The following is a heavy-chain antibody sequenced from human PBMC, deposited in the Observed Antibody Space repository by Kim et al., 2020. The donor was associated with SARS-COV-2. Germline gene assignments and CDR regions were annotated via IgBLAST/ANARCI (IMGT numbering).Heavy chain of an antibody. D-gene: IGHD1-20*01. CDR1: GFTFDDFS. V-gene: IGHV3-43*01. CDR2: ITWDGAVM. J-gene: IGHJ6*02. Sequence: GGSLRLSCAASGFTFDDFSMHWVRQAPGKGLEWVSLITWDGAVMWYADSVKGRFTISRDNSKNSLFLEMNSLTSEDTALYFCARYQNYYYYGLDVWGRGTTVTVSS. CDR3: ARYQNYYYYGLDV.